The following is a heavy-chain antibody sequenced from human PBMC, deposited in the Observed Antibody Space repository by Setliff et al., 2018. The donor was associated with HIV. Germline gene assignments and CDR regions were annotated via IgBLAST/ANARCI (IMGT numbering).Heavy chain of an antibody. CDR2: IKEDGSSK. CDR3: AREPCSGGSCYSGYFDY. CDR1: GFTFSSYW. J-gene: IGHJ4*02. V-gene: IGHV3-7*01. D-gene: IGHD2-15*01. Sequence: GGSLRLSCGASGFTFSSYWMTWVRQAPGKGLEWVANIKEDGSSKFYVDSVEGRFTISRDNAKNSLYLQMNNLRADDTAVYYCAREPCSGGSCYSGYFDYWGQGTLVTVSS.